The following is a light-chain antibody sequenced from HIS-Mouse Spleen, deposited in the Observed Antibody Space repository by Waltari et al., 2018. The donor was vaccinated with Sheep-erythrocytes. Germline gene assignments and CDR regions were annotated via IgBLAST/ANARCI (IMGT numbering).Light chain of an antibody. CDR1: RRDVVGYNY. CDR2: DVS. CDR3: CSYAGSYNHV. V-gene: IGLV2-11*01. Sequence: QSALTQPRSVSGSPGQSVTIPCTGTRRDVVGYNYVSWYQQHPGKAPKLMIYDVSKRPSGVPDRFSGSKSGNTASLTISGLQAEDEADYYCCSYAGSYNHVFATGTKVTVL. J-gene: IGLJ1*01.